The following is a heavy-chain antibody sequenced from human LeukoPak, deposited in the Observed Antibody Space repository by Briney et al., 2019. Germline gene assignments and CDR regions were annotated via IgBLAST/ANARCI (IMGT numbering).Heavy chain of an antibody. CDR2: ISGSGGRT. CDR1: GFTFSTYA. D-gene: IGHD2-2*01. Sequence: GGSLRLSCAASGFTFSTYAMSWVRQAPGKGLEWVSAISGSGGRTYYADSVKGRFTISRDNSKNTLYLQMNSLRAEDTAVYYCAREYRGGNWFDPWGQGTLVTVSS. CDR3: AREYRGGNWFDP. J-gene: IGHJ5*02. V-gene: IGHV3-23*01.